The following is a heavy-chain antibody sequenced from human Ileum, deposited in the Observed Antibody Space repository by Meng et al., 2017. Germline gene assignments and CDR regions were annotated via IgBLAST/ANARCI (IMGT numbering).Heavy chain of an antibody. CDR1: GGSISSGEYC. J-gene: IGHJ4*03. CDR2: VYFTGYT. Sequence: QVQLQESGPGLLKPSETLSLSCTVSGGSISSGEYCWGWIRQPPGKGLEWIGSVYFTGYTYYSPFLMSRVTISVETSKNQFSLRLASVTAADTGLYLCARHGHFTPDKYYFDSWGQGTLVTVSS. V-gene: IGHV4-39*01. CDR3: ARHGHFTPDKYYFDS. D-gene: IGHD3-3*02.